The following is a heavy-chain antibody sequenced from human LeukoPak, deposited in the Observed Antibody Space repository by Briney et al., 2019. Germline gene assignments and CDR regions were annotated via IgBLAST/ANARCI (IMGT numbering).Heavy chain of an antibody. CDR2: IKKDGIEK. CDR1: GFTLSSDW. V-gene: IGHV3-7*01. Sequence: QTGGSLRLSCVVSGFTLSSDWMSWVRQAPGKGLEWVANIKKDGIEKYYVESVKGRFTISRDNAKNSLYLQMNSLRAEDTAVYYCARDPQPLPPDYDILTGCPDYWGQGTLVTVSS. J-gene: IGHJ4*02. D-gene: IGHD3-9*01. CDR3: ARDPQPLPPDYDILTGCPDY.